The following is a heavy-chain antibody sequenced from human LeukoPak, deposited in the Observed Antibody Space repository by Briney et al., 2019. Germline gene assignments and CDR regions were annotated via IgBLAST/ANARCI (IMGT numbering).Heavy chain of an antibody. J-gene: IGHJ5*02. CDR2: INHIGGT. Sequence: SETLSLTCAVYGGSFRGYYWSWIRQPLGKGLEWIGEINHIGGTDYNPSLKSRVTISVDTSKNQFSLKLSSVTAADTAVYYCARAPQRSYQHNWFDPWGQGTLVTVSS. CDR3: ARAPQRSYQHNWFDP. CDR1: GGSFRGYY. D-gene: IGHD2-21*01. V-gene: IGHV4-34*01.